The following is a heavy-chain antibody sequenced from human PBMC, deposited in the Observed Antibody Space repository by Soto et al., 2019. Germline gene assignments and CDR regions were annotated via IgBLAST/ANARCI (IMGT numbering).Heavy chain of an antibody. CDR3: ARLFTVTTDYYFGMDV. V-gene: IGHV4-4*07. CDR1: GGSISGSY. Sequence: VQLRESGPGLVKPSETLSLSCTVSGGSISGSYWSWVRQPAGKGLEWIGRIYSSGSSNYNPSLNSRLTMSLDTSKNQFALKRRAVTAAGTAIYYCARLFTVTTDYYFGMDVWGQGTTVTVSS. J-gene: IGHJ6*02. CDR2: IYSSGSS. D-gene: IGHD4-17*01.